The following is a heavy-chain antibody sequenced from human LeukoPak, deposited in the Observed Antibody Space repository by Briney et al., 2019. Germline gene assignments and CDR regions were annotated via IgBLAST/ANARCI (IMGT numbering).Heavy chain of an antibody. V-gene: IGHV4-59*01. CDR1: GGSISPYY. J-gene: IGHJ4*02. D-gene: IGHD3-10*02. Sequence: PSATLSLTCTVSGGSISPYYWSWIRQPPGKGLEWLGYIYYSGNTEYKPSLKSRVAMSVDTSKNQFSLRLSSVTAADTAVYYCARSTGSTMFIDYWGQGTLATVSS. CDR2: IYYSGNT. CDR3: ARSTGSTMFIDY.